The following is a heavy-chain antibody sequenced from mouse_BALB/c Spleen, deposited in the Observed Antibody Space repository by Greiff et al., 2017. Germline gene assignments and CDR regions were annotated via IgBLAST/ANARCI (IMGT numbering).Heavy chain of an antibody. CDR3: AGRYDYLDY. Sequence: QVQLQQSGPELVKPGASVRISCKASGYTFTSYYIHWVKQRPGQGLEWIGWSYPGNVNTKYNEKFKGKATLTADKSSSTAYMQLSSLTSEDSAVYFCAGRYDYLDYWGQGTTLTVSS. D-gene: IGHD2-3*01. CDR2: SYPGNVNT. CDR1: GYTFTSYY. J-gene: IGHJ2*01. V-gene: IGHV1S56*01.